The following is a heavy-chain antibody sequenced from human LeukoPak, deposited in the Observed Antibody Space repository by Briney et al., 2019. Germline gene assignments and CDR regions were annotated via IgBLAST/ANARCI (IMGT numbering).Heavy chain of an antibody. D-gene: IGHD6-19*01. CDR3: AKDLGIAVADHNFDY. CDR2: ISGSGGST. V-gene: IGHV3-23*01. CDR1: GFTFSSYA. J-gene: IGHJ4*02. Sequence: GGSLRLSCAASGFTFSSYAMSWVRQAPGKELEWVSAISGSGGSTYYADSVKGRFTISRDNSKNTLYLQMNSLRAEDTAVYYCAKDLGIAVADHNFDYWGQGTLVTVSS.